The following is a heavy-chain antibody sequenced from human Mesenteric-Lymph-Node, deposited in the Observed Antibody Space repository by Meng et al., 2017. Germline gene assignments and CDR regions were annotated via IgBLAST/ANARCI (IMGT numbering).Heavy chain of an antibody. V-gene: IGHV3-66*01. CDR3: ARGHTTASWYFTDY. J-gene: IGHJ4*02. Sequence: GESLKISCAASGFTVTSNHMTWVRQAPGKGLEWVSVIYTPGTTYYAESVKGRFTITRDNSKSTLYLQMNSLTAEDTAVYYCARGHTTASWYFTDYWGQGTLVTVSS. CDR2: IYTPGTT. D-gene: IGHD6-13*01. CDR1: GFTVTSNH.